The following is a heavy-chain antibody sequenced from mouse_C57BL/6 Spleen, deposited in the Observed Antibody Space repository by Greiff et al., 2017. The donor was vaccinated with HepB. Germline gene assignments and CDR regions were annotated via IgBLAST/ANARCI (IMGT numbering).Heavy chain of an antibody. V-gene: IGHV1-54*01. CDR2: INPGSGGT. D-gene: IGHD2-3*01. J-gene: IGHJ3*01. CDR3: ARSRGYYSWFAY. CDR1: GYAFTNYL. Sequence: VKLKESGAELVRPGTSVKVSCKASGYAFTNYLIEWVKQRPGQGLEWIGVINPGSGGTNYNEKFKGKATLTADKSSSTAYMQLSSLTSEDSAVYFCARSRGYYSWFAYWGQGTLVTVSA.